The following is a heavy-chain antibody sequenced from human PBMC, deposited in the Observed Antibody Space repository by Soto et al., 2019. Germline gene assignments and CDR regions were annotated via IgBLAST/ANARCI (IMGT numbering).Heavy chain of an antibody. J-gene: IGHJ6*02. CDR2: IWYDGSNK. V-gene: IGHV3-33*01. Sequence: GGSLRLSCAASGFTFSSYGMHWVRQAPGKGLEWVAVIWYDGSNKYYTDSVKGRFTISRDNSKSTLYLQMNSLRAEDTAVYYCARDHHTAMVQDVWGQGTTVTVSS. CDR1: GFTFSSYG. CDR3: ARDHHTAMVQDV. D-gene: IGHD5-18*01.